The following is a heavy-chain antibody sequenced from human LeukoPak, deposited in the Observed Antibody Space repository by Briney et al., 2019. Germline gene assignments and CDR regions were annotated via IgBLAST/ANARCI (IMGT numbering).Heavy chain of an antibody. CDR2: INHSGST. D-gene: IGHD6-19*01. V-gene: IGHV4-34*01. CDR3: ARGRRRIAVAGITSYYYGMDV. J-gene: IGHJ6*02. Sequence: SETLSLTCAVYGGSFSGYYGSWIRQPPGKGLEWIGEINHSGSTNYNPSLKSRVTISVDTSKNQFSLKLSSVTAADTAVYYCARGRRRIAVAGITSYYYGMDVWGQGTTVAVSS. CDR1: GGSFSGYY.